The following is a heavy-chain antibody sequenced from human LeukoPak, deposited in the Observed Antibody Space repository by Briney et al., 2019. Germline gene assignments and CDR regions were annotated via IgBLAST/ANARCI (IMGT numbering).Heavy chain of an antibody. Sequence: GGSLRLSCAASGFTFSSYSMNWVRQAPGKGLEWVSYISSSSSTIYYADSVKGRFTISRDNAKNSLYLQMNSLRAEDTAVYYCARVPSLGYCSSTSCSAFDYWGQGTLVTVSS. D-gene: IGHD2-2*01. J-gene: IGHJ4*02. CDR3: ARVPSLGYCSSTSCSAFDY. CDR2: ISSSSSTI. CDR1: GFTFSSYS. V-gene: IGHV3-48*01.